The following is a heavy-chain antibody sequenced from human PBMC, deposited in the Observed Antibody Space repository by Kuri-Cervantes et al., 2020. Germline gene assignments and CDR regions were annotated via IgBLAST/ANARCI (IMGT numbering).Heavy chain of an antibody. CDR3: AKGDNAVYYYYMDV. CDR2: IKEDGGEK. CDR1: GFTFSAYS. Sequence: GESLKISCAASGFTFSAYSMTWVRQAPGKGLEWVANIKEDGGEKYYLDSLKGRFTISRDNAKNSLYLRMNSLRAEDTALYYCAKGDNAVYYYYMDVWGKGTTVTVSS. D-gene: IGHD2-8*01. J-gene: IGHJ6*03. V-gene: IGHV3-7*03.